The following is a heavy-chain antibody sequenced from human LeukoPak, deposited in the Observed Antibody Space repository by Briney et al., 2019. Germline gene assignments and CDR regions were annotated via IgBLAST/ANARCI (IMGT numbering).Heavy chain of an antibody. J-gene: IGHJ4*02. Sequence: GASVKVSCKASGYTLTGYFLPWVGQAPGKGLGGMGWINPNSGGTNYAQKFQGWVTMTRDTSISTAYMELSRLRSDDTAVYYCAITTGTSHAFDYWGQGTLVTVSS. D-gene: IGHD1-1*01. V-gene: IGHV1-2*04. CDR2: INPNSGGT. CDR1: GYTLTGYF. CDR3: AITTGTSHAFDY.